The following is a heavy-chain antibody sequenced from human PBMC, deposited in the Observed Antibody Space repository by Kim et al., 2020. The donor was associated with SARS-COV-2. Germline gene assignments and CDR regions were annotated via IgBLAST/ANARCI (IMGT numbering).Heavy chain of an antibody. CDR3: ARELGSSSSWYGGVRPYYGLDV. J-gene: IGHJ6*02. CDR1: GDSVSSNSAA. CDR2: TYYRSKWYN. V-gene: IGHV6-1*01. D-gene: IGHD6-13*01. Sequence: SQTLSLTCAISGDSVSSNSAAWNWIRQSPSRGLEWLGRTYYRSKWYNDYAVSVKSRITINPDTSKNQFSLQLNSVTPEDTAVYYCARELGSSSSWYGGVRPYYGLDVWGQGNTVTVSS.